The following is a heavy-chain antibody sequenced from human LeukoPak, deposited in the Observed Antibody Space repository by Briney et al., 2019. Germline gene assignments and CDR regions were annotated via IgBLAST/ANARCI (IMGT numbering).Heavy chain of an antibody. CDR2: IQDDGTNK. J-gene: IGHJ4*02. CDR3: AKRYSSSWPTDY. D-gene: IGHD6-13*01. CDR1: VFSFSTYA. Sequence: GGSLRLSCAASVFSFSTYAMHWVRQAPGKGLKWVAFIQDDGTNKYYADSVKGRFTISRDNSKNTLYLQMNSLRAEDTAVYYCAKRYSSSWPTDYWGQGTLVTVSS. V-gene: IGHV3-30*02.